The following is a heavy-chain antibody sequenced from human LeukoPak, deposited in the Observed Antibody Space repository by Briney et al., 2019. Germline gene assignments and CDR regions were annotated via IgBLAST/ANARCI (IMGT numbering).Heavy chain of an antibody. CDR3: AKGAGYYDSSGPHYFDY. J-gene: IGHJ4*02. CDR1: GFTFDDYT. D-gene: IGHD3-22*01. V-gene: IGHV3-43*01. CDR2: ISWDGGST. Sequence: PGGSLRLSCAASGFTFDDYTMHWVRQAPGKGLEWVSLISWDGGSTYYADSVKGRFTISRDNSKNSLYLQMNSLRTEDTALYYCAKGAGYYDSSGPHYFDYWGQGTLVTVSS.